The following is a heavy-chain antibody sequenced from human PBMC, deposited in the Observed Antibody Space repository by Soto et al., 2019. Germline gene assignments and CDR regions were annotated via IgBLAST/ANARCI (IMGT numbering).Heavy chain of an antibody. D-gene: IGHD2-21*02. CDR1: GGSINSYF. CDR2: IYYSGST. Sequence: SDSLSLTCTVSGGSINSYFWSWFRQSPGKGLEWIGYIYYSGSTNYNPSLKSRVTISVDTSKNQFSLKLSSVTAADTAVYYCARERWDCGGDCYMFDPWGQGTLVTVS. J-gene: IGHJ5*02. CDR3: ARERWDCGGDCYMFDP. V-gene: IGHV4-59*01.